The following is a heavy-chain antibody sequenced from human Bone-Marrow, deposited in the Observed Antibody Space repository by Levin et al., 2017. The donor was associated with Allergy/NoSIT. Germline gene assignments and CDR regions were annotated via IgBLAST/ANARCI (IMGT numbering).Heavy chain of an antibody. D-gene: IGHD2-2*01. CDR2: IYYSGST. Sequence: SETLSLTCTVSGGSISSSSYYWGWIRQPPGKGLEWIGSIYYSGSTYYNPSLKSRVTISVDTSKNQFSLKLSSVTAADTAVYYCARHVVRYCSSTSCLNFDYWGQGTLVTVSS. CDR3: ARHVVRYCSSTSCLNFDY. CDR1: GGSISSSSYY. J-gene: IGHJ4*02. V-gene: IGHV4-39*01.